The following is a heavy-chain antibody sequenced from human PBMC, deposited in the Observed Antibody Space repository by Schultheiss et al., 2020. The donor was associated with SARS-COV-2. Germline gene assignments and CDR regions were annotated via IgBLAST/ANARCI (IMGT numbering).Heavy chain of an antibody. D-gene: IGHD1-26*01. CDR1: GFDVGDFV. V-gene: IGHV3-21*01. CDR2: ISSSSSYI. J-gene: IGHJ4*02. CDR3: ARDGGGSYSDW. Sequence: GGSLRLSCTGPGFDVGDFVMSWFRQVPGKGLEWVSAISSSSSYIYYADSVKGRFTISRDNAKNSLYLQMNSLRAEDTAVYYCARDGGGSYSDWWGQGTLVTVSS.